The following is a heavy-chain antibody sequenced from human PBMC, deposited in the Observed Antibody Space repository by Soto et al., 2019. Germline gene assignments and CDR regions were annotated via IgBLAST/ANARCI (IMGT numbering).Heavy chain of an antibody. V-gene: IGHV4-59*01. CDR2: SYYSGST. CDR3: ARDRGAIVGATNYFDY. J-gene: IGHJ4*02. Sequence: SETLSLTCTVSGGSISSYYWSWIRQPPGKGLEWIGYSYYSGSTNYNPSVKSRVTISVDTSKNQFSRKLSSVTDADTAVYYCARDRGAIVGATNYFDYWGQGTLVTVSS. CDR1: GGSISSYY. D-gene: IGHD1-26*01.